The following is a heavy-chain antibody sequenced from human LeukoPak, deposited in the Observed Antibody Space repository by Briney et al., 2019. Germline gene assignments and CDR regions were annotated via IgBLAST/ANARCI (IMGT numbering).Heavy chain of an antibody. Sequence: PSETLSLTCTVSGGSISSSSYYWGWIRQPPGKGLEWIGSFYYSGSTYYNPSLKSRVTISVDTSKNQFSLKLSSVTAADTAVYYCARDLSIWFGEYDYWGQGTLVTVSS. CDR1: GGSISSSSYY. D-gene: IGHD3-10*01. CDR2: FYYSGST. CDR3: ARDLSIWFGEYDY. J-gene: IGHJ4*02. V-gene: IGHV4-39*07.